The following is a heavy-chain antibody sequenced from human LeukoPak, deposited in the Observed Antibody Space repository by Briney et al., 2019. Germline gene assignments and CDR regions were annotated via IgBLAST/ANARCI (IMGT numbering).Heavy chain of an antibody. CDR2: ISAYNGNT. D-gene: IGHD3-16*01. Sequence: ASGKVSFKGSGYTFTSYGISWVRHAPGQGLEWMGLISAYNGNTNSAQNLQGTVTMTTDTSPSTAYIDLRTPRSHDTPVYYSARDRSGWPPWGDYWGQATLPPVSS. CDR1: GYTFTSYG. J-gene: IGHJ4*02. CDR3: ARDRSGWPPWGDY. V-gene: IGHV1-18*01.